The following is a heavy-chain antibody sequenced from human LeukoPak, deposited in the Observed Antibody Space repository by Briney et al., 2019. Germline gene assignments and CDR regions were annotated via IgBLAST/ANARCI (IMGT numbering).Heavy chain of an antibody. V-gene: IGHV3-53*01. J-gene: IGHJ4*02. D-gene: IGHD6-19*01. Sequence: GGSLRLSCAASGFTVSGNYMSWVRQAPGKGLEWVSVTYSGGSTYYADSVKGRFTISRDSSKNTLYLQMNSLRAEDTAVYYCARGEKTVAGASDYWGQGTLVTVSS. CDR2: TYSGGST. CDR1: GFTVSGNY. CDR3: ARGEKTVAGASDY.